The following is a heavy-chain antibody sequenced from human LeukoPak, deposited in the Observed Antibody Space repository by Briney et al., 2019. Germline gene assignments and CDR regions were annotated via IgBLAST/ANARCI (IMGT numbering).Heavy chain of an antibody. D-gene: IGHD4-23*01. Sequence: GGSLRLSCAASGFTFSTFGMHWVRQAPGKGLEWVAVVWSDGSNQYYADSVRGRFTISRDNSRNTVYLQMNSRRAEDTAVYFCPIDLGGLGNYWGQGTLVTVSS. J-gene: IGHJ4*02. V-gene: IGHV3-33*01. CDR3: PIDLGGLGNY. CDR1: GFTFSTFG. CDR2: VWSDGSNQ.